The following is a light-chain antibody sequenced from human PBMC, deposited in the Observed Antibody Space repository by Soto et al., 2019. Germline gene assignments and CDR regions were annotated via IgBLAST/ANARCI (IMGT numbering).Light chain of an antibody. CDR3: HQRSNWPPS. V-gene: IGKV3-11*01. Sequence: EFVLTQSPATLSLSPGERATLSCRASQSVSSLLAWYQQKPDQAPRLLIYDASNRATGIPARFSGSGSVTDFTLTISSLEPEDSAVYYCHQRSNWPPSFGPGTTVDIK. CDR1: QSVSSL. CDR2: DAS. J-gene: IGKJ3*01.